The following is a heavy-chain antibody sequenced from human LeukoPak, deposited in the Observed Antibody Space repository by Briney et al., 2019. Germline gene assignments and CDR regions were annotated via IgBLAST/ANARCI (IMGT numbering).Heavy chain of an antibody. Sequence: GGSLRLSCAASGFTFSSYAMSWFRQAPGKGLEWVGFIRSKAYGGTTEYAASVKGRFTISRDDSKSIAYLQMNSLKTEDTAVYYCTRSPLYSSGWYEYFQHWGQGTLVTVSS. J-gene: IGHJ1*01. D-gene: IGHD6-19*01. CDR1: GFTFSSYA. CDR2: IRSKAYGGTT. CDR3: TRSPLYSSGWYEYFQH. V-gene: IGHV3-49*03.